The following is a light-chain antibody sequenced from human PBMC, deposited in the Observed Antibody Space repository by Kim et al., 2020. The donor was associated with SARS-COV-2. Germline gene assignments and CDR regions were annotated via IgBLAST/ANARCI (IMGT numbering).Light chain of an antibody. J-gene: IGLJ3*02. CDR2: YNT. CDR3: QVWDTGSDHWV. V-gene: IGLV3-21*04. Sequence: SYELTQPPSVSVAPGKTARITCGGNNIGGKSVHWYQQKSGQAPVLVIYYNTDRPSAIPERFSGSNSGNTATLTISRVEAGDEADFYCQVWDTGSDHWVFG. CDR1: NIGGKS.